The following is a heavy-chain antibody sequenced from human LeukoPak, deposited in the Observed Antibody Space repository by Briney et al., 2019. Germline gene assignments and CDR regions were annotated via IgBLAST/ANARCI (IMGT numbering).Heavy chain of an antibody. J-gene: IGHJ4*02. CDR1: GFTFSSYS. D-gene: IGHD6-19*01. V-gene: IGHV3-48*01. Sequence: GGSLRLSCAASGFTFSSYSMNWVRQAPGKGLEWVSYIVSSGDTIYYADSVKGRFTISRDNSKNTLYLQMNSLRAEDTAVYYCAKDRESSGWYFFDYWGQGTLVTVSS. CDR3: AKDRESSGWYFFDY. CDR2: IVSSGDTI.